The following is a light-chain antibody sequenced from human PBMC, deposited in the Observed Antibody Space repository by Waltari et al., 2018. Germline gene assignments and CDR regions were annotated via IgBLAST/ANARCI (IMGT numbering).Light chain of an antibody. CDR2: SND. CDR3: AAWDDSINGPA. J-gene: IGLJ3*02. V-gene: IGLV1-44*01. CDR1: ASNIGSSV. Sequence: QSVLTQPPSASGAPGQTVAISCSGSASNIGSSVVTWYQQLPGTTPTLLIYSNDQVPSGVPGRFSGSKSATSASLAISGLQSEDEAHYYCAAWDDSINGPAFGGGTKLTVL.